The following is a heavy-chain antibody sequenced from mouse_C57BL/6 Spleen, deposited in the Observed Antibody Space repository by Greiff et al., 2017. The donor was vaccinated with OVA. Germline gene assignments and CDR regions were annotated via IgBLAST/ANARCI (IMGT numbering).Heavy chain of an antibody. J-gene: IGHJ2*01. V-gene: IGHV5-17*01. CDR3: ARGYYGSSPYYFDY. CDR1: GFTFSDYG. CDR2: ISSGSSTI. D-gene: IGHD1-1*01. Sequence: DVQLQESGGGLVKPGGSLKLSCAASGFTFSDYGMHWVRQAPEKGLEWVAYISSGSSTIYYADTVKGRFTISRDNAKNTLFLQMTSLRSEDTAMYYCARGYYGSSPYYFDYWGQGTTLTVSS.